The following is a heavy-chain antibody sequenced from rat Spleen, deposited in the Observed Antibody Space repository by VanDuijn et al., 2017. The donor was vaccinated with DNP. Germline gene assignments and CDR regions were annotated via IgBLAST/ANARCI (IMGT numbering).Heavy chain of an antibody. CDR3: ASLGAPFAY. Sequence: QVQMKETGPGLVQTTQTLSVTCTVSGFSLTSYGVHWVRQAPGQGLEWMGIIWGDGSTNYNSALKSRLSISRDTSKSQVFLTMNSLQTDDTAVYYCASLGAPFAYWGQGTLVTVSS. V-gene: IGHV2-77*01. CDR1: GFSLTSYG. J-gene: IGHJ3*01. CDR2: IWGDGST. D-gene: IGHD5-1*01.